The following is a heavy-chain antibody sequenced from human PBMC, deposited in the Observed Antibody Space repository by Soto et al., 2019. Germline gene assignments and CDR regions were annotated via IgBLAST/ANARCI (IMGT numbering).Heavy chain of an antibody. Sequence: PSQTLSLTCAFSGDSVSSDSAAWNWIRQSPSRGLEWLGRTYYRSKWYHDYALSVKSRISINPDTSKNQISLQLNSVAPEDTAVYYCTRASYSSRWYWYFDYWGQGSLVTVSS. CDR3: TRASYSSRWYWYFDY. V-gene: IGHV6-1*01. D-gene: IGHD6-13*01. CDR2: TYYRSKWYH. J-gene: IGHJ4*02. CDR1: GDSVSSDSAA.